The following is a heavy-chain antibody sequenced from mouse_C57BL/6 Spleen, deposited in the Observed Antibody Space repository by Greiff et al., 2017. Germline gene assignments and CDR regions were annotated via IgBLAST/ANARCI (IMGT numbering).Heavy chain of an antibody. CDR2: IYPGSGNT. CDR1: GYTFTDYY. V-gene: IGHV1-76*01. CDR3: ARSITTVVNFDY. Sequence: QVQLQQSGAELVRPGASVKLSCKASGYTFTDYYINWVKQRPGQGLEWIARIYPGSGNTYYNEKFKGKATLTAEKSSSTAYMQLSSLTSEDSAVYFCARSITTVVNFDYWGQGTTLTVSS. D-gene: IGHD1-1*01. J-gene: IGHJ2*01.